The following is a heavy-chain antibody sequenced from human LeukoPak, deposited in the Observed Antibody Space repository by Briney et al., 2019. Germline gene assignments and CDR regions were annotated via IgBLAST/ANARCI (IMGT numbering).Heavy chain of an antibody. CDR3: ARSNDGYSSGWFDGAEYFQH. CDR2: IYHSGST. D-gene: IGHD6-19*01. Sequence: SETLSLTCAVSGGSISSSNWWSWVRQPPGKGLEWIEEIYHSGSTNYNPSLKSRVTISVDKSKNQFSLKLSSVTAADTAVYYCARSNDGYSSGWFDGAEYFQHWGQGTLVTVSS. CDR1: GGSISSSNW. V-gene: IGHV4-4*02. J-gene: IGHJ1*01.